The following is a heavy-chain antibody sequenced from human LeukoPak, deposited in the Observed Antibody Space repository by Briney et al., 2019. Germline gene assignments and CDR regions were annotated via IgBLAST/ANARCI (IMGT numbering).Heavy chain of an antibody. CDR1: GDSITSGSYY. CDR2: IFISGGT. Sequence: SSETLSLTCTVSGDSITSGSYYWSWIRQPAGKGLEWIGRIFISGGTNYNPSLRSRVTMSLDTSKNQFSLKLSSVTAADTAVYYCAGSSSPGVFDFWGQGTLVTVSS. D-gene: IGHD6-6*01. CDR3: AGSSSPGVFDF. J-gene: IGHJ4*02. V-gene: IGHV4-61*02.